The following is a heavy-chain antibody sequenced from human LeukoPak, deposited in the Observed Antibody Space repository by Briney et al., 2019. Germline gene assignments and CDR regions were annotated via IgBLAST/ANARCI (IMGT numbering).Heavy chain of an antibody. CDR1: GYTFNSYA. Sequence: PGGSLRLSCAASGYTFNSYAMSWVRQAPGKGLEWVSAISGGDGSTYYADSVKGRFTISRDNSKNTLYLQMNSLRAEDTAVYYCAKGASDCSSTSCYPLDAFDIWGQGTMVTVSS. V-gene: IGHV3-23*01. D-gene: IGHD2-2*01. CDR3: AKGASDCSSTSCYPLDAFDI. J-gene: IGHJ3*02. CDR2: ISGGDGST.